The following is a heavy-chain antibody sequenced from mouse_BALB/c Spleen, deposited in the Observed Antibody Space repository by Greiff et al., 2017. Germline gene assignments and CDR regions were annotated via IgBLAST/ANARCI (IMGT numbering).Heavy chain of an antibody. V-gene: IGHV3-2*02. CDR3: ATIYDGYHYFDC. CDR1: GYSITSDYA. Sequence: EVQLVESGPGLVKPFQSLSLTCTVTGYSITSDYAWNWIRQFPGNKLEWMGYISYSGSTSYNPSLKSRISITRDTSKNQFFLQLNSVTTEDTAAYYCATIYDGYHYFDCWGQGTTRTVSS. J-gene: IGHJ2*01. CDR2: ISYSGST. D-gene: IGHD2-3*01.